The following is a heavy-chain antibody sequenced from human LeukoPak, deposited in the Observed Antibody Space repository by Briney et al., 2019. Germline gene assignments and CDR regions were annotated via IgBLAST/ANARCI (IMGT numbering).Heavy chain of an antibody. D-gene: IGHD6-13*01. CDR3: ATVESSWGPTLRY. Sequence: GGSLRLSCAASGFTFSSYAMSWVRQAPGKGLEWVSAISGSGGSTYYADSVKGRFTISRDNSKNTLYLQMNSLGAEDTAVYYCATVESSWGPTLRYWGQGTLVTVSS. CDR2: ISGSGGST. J-gene: IGHJ4*02. V-gene: IGHV3-23*01. CDR1: GFTFSSYA.